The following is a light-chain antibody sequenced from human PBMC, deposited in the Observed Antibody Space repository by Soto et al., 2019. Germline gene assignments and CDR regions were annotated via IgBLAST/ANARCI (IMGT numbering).Light chain of an antibody. Sequence: EIVLTQSPGTLSLSPGERATLSCRASQSVSNNYLAWYQQKPGQAPRLLIYGASSRATGIPDRFTGSGSGTVFTLTISRLEPEDFAVFYCQQYGSSPTWTFGQGTKVEI. V-gene: IGKV3-20*01. CDR2: GAS. CDR3: QQYGSSPTWT. CDR1: QSVSNNY. J-gene: IGKJ1*01.